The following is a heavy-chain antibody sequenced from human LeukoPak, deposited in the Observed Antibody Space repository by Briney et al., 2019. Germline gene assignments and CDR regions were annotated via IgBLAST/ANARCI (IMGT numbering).Heavy chain of an antibody. J-gene: IGHJ4*02. CDR1: GFSLSTYE. V-gene: IGHV3-48*03. Sequence: PGGSLRLSCAASGFSLSTYEMNWVRQAPGKGLEWVSYISSSGSTMYHADSVKGRFTISRDNAKNSLYLQMNSLRAEDMALYYCAKARYCSSTSCYWDYWGQGTLVTVSS. CDR3: AKARYCSSTSCYWDY. D-gene: IGHD2-2*01. CDR2: ISSSGSTM.